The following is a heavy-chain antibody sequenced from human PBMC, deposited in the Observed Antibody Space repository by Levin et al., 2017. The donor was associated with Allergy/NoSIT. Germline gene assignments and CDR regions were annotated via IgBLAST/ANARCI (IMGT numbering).Heavy chain of an antibody. Sequence: QTGGSLRLSCAASGFTFSSYAMHWVRQAPGKGLEWVAVISYDGSNKYYADSVKGRFTISRDNSKNTLYLQMNSLRAEDTAVYYCAETTDFWSGYFDYWGQGTLVTVSS. V-gene: IGHV3-30-3*01. CDR2: ISYDGSNK. J-gene: IGHJ4*02. CDR3: AETTDFWSGYFDY. D-gene: IGHD3-3*01. CDR1: GFTFSSYA.